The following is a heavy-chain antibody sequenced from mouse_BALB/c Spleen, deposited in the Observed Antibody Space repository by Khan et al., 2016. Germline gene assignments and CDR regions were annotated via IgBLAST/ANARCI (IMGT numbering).Heavy chain of an antibody. CDR3: APLDGH. D-gene: IGHD2-3*01. Sequence: VRLQQSGAELVKPGASVKLSCTASGFNIKDTYMHWVKQRPEQGLEWIGRIDPANGNTKYDPKFQGKATITADTSSNTAYLQLSSLTSEDTAVYYCAPLDGHWGQGTLVTVSA. CDR2: IDPANGNT. V-gene: IGHV14-3*02. CDR1: GFNIKDTY. J-gene: IGHJ3*01.